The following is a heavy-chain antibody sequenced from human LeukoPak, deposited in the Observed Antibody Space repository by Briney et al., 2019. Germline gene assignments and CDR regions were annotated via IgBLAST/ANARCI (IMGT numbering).Heavy chain of an antibody. Sequence: GGSLRLSCGGSGFTFKSFSMHWVRQAPGKGLEWVSDISSNSGIKSYADSVKGRFTISRDNAKNSVYLQMNSLRAEDTAVYYCARETGYCSGGSCYSNRLWAFDIWGQGTMVTVSS. V-gene: IGHV3-48*01. CDR1: GFTFKSFS. D-gene: IGHD2-15*01. J-gene: IGHJ3*02. CDR2: ISSNSGIK. CDR3: ARETGYCSGGSCYSNRLWAFDI.